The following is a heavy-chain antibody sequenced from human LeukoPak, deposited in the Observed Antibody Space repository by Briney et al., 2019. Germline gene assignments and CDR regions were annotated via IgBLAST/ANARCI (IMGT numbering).Heavy chain of an antibody. J-gene: IGHJ5*02. Sequence: SETLSLTCAVYGGSFGGYYWSWIRQPPGKGLEWIGEINHSGSTNYNPSLKSRVTISVDTSKNQFSLKLSSVTAADTAVYYCARGQGYCSSTSCYTSFDPWGQGTLVTVSS. V-gene: IGHV4-34*01. CDR1: GGSFGGYY. CDR3: ARGQGYCSSTSCYTSFDP. D-gene: IGHD2-2*02. CDR2: INHSGST.